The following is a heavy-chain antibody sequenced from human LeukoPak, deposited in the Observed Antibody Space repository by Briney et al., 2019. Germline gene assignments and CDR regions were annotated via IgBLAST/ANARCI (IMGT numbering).Heavy chain of an antibody. CDR3: ARYIRSGDYYMDV. J-gene: IGHJ6*03. CDR2: IYYSGST. V-gene: IGHV4-59*11. D-gene: IGHD3-3*01. Sequence: SETLSLTCTVSGGSISSHYWSWIRQPPGSRLEWIGYIYYSGSTNYNPSLKSRVTISVDTSKNQFSLKLTSVTAADTAIYYCARYIRSGDYYMDVWGEGTTVTV. CDR1: GGSISSHY.